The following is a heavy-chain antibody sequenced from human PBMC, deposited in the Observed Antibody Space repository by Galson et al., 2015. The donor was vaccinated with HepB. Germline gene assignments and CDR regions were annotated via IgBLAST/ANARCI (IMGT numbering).Heavy chain of an antibody. CDR1: GYTFTSYG. J-gene: IGHJ4*02. CDR2: ISAYNGNT. V-gene: IGHV1-18*01. CDR3: ARDLAVGINYDSSGYQGMAY. D-gene: IGHD3-22*01. Sequence: SVKVSCKASGYTFTSYGISWVRQAPGQGLEWMGWISAYNGNTNYAQKLQGRVTMTTDTSTSTAYMELRSLRSDDTAVYYCARDLAVGINYDSSGYQGMAYWGQGTLVTVSS.